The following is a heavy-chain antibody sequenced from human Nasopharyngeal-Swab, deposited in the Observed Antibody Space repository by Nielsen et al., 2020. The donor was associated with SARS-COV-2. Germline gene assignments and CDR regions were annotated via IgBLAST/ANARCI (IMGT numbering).Heavy chain of an antibody. CDR2: CDTEDGET. Sequence: ASVKVWWKVEGDTLTGGCIDWARQAPGKGVEWMGGCDTEDGETIYAQKFQGRVTMTEDTSTNTAYMELSRLRSEDTAVYYYATNAPRYCSGDSCYGAFDIWGQGTMVTVSS. V-gene: IGHV1-24*01. J-gene: IGHJ3*02. CDR1: GDTLTGGC. D-gene: IGHD2-15*01. CDR3: ATNAPRYCSGDSCYGAFDI.